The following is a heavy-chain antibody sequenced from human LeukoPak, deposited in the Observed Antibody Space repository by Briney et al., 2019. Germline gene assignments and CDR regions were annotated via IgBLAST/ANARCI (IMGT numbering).Heavy chain of an antibody. D-gene: IGHD6-13*01. CDR2: IYYSGST. CDR3: ARKPIVSSSWYYFDY. Sequence: SETLSLTCTVSGGSISSHYWSWIRQPPGKGLEWIGYIYYSGSTNYNPSLKSRVTISVDTSKNQFSLKLSSVTAADTAVYYCARKPIVSSSWYYFDYWGQGTLVTVSS. CDR1: GGSISSHY. J-gene: IGHJ4*02. V-gene: IGHV4-59*11.